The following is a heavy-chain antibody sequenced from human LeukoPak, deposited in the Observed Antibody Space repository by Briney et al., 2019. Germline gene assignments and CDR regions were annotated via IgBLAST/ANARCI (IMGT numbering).Heavy chain of an antibody. CDR3: AKDDGSGSYFTY. V-gene: IGHV3-9*01. CDR1: GFTFDDYA. J-gene: IGHJ4*02. Sequence: LRLSCAASGFTFDDYAMHWVRQPPGKGLEWVSGITSNSGSINYADSVKGRFTISRDNAQNSLYLQMNSLRAEDTALYYCAKDDGSGSYFTYWGQGTLVTVSS. D-gene: IGHD3-10*01. CDR2: ITSNSGSI.